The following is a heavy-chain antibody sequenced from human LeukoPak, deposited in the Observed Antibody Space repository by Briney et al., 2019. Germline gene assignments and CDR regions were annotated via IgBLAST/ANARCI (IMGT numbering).Heavy chain of an antibody. J-gene: IGHJ6*03. Sequence: GGSLRLSCAASGFTFSSYAMSWVRQAPGKGLEWVSAISGSGGSTYYADSVKGRFTISRDNSKNTLYLQMNSLRAEDTAVYYCAKPHDIGYGLAYMDVWGKGTTVTVSS. CDR1: GFTFSSYA. CDR2: ISGSGGST. V-gene: IGHV3-23*01. CDR3: AKPHDIGYGLAYMDV. D-gene: IGHD3-10*01.